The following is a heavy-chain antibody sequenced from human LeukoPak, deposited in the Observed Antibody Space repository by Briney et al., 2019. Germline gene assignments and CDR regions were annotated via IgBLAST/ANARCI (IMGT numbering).Heavy chain of an antibody. CDR2: IFYSGST. Sequence: SETLSLTCTVSGGSISNSFYSWGWIRQPPGKGLEWIGSIFYSGSTYHNPSLKSRVTISVDTSKNQFSLKLSSVTAADTAVYYCARHEYYYDSSGYYPLGVDYWGQGTLVTVSS. CDR3: ARHEYYYDSSGYYPLGVDY. CDR1: GGSISNSFYS. D-gene: IGHD3-22*01. V-gene: IGHV4-39*01. J-gene: IGHJ4*02.